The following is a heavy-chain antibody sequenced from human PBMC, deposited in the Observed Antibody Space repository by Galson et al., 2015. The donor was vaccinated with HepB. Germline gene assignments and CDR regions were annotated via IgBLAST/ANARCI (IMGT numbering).Heavy chain of an antibody. Sequence: SLRLSCAASGFTFSRHGMHWVRQAPGKGLEWLTAISYDGVDEYYADSARGRFTISRDNSQNTLYLQLNSLRVEDTALYYCAKDARDYDVSSVGNHFDCWGQGTLVTVSS. V-gene: IGHV3-30*18. CDR1: GFTFSRHG. D-gene: IGHD3-22*01. J-gene: IGHJ4*02. CDR2: ISYDGVDE. CDR3: AKDARDYDVSSVGNHFDC.